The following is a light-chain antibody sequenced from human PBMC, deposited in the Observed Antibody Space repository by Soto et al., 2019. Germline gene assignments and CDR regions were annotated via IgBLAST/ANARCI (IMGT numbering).Light chain of an antibody. CDR1: QSINNW. J-gene: IGKJ1*01. CDR3: QQYNTYWT. V-gene: IGKV1-5*03. Sequence: IQMTQSPSTLPASVGDRVTITCRASQSINNWLAWYQQKPGKAPKLLIYKASTLESGVPSRFSGSGSGTEFTLTTSSLQPDDFANYYCQQYNTYWTFGQGTKVEIK. CDR2: KAS.